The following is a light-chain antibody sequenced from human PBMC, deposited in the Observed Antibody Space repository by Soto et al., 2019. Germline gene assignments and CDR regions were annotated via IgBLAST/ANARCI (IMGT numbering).Light chain of an antibody. J-gene: IGLJ3*02. CDR1: TSDVGGYNY. Sequence: QSALTQPASVSGSPGQSITISCTGTTSDVGGYNYVSWYQQHPGKAPKLLIYEVDNRPSGVSNRFSGSKSGNTASLTISGLQAEDEAHYYCKSYTSRRTRVFGGGTKVTVL. CDR2: EVD. V-gene: IGLV2-14*01. CDR3: KSYTSRRTRV.